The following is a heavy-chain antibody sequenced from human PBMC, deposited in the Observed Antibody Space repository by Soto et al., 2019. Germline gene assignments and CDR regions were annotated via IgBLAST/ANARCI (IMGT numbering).Heavy chain of an antibody. CDR1: GFTFSSYG. V-gene: IGHV3-33*01. J-gene: IGHJ6*02. Sequence: GGFLRLSCAASGFTFSSYGMHWVRQAPGKGLEWVAVIWDDGSNKYYADSVKGRFTISRDNSKNTLYLQMNSLRAEDKAVYYCARDVSFDSSGWPSYYYYGMDVWGQGTPVTVSS. D-gene: IGHD6-19*01. CDR3: ARDVSFDSSGWPSYYYYGMDV. CDR2: IWDDGSNK.